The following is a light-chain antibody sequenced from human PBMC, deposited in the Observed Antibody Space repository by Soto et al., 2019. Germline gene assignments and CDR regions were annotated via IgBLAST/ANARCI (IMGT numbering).Light chain of an antibody. J-gene: IGKJ5*01. CDR1: QSVSSN. CDR3: QQYKNWRPIS. V-gene: IGKV3-15*01. CDR2: GAS. Sequence: EIVMTQSPATLSVSPGERATLSCRASQSVSSNLAWYQQKPGQAPRLLIYGASTRATGIPARFSGSGSGTEFALTISSLQSEDFAVYYCQQYKNWRPISFGQGTRLEIK.